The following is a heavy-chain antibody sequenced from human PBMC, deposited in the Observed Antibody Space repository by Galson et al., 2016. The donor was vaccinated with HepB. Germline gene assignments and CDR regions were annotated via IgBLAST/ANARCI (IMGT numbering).Heavy chain of an antibody. Sequence: SLRLSCAASGFTFSSYGMHWVRQAPGKGLEWVAVISYDGSNKYYADSVKGRFTISRDNSKNTLYLQMNSLSAEDTAVYYCAKDLCPYADTTMVNCDGMDVWGQGTTVTVSS. J-gene: IGHJ6*02. D-gene: IGHD5-18*01. CDR1: GFTFSSYG. CDR2: ISYDGSNK. CDR3: AKDLCPYADTTMVNCDGMDV. V-gene: IGHV3-30*18.